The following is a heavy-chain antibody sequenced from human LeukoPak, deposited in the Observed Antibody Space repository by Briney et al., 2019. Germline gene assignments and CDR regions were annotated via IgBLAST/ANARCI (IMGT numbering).Heavy chain of an antibody. Sequence: PGGSLRLSCAASGFSVRTNYMSWVRQAPGKGLEWVSGISGSGGGTYYADSVKGRFTISRDNSKNTLYLQVNSLRAEDTAVYYCAKGYSSGWANWLDPWGQGTLVTVSS. CDR2: ISGSGGGT. V-gene: IGHV3-23*01. CDR3: AKGYSSGWANWLDP. CDR1: GFSVRTNY. J-gene: IGHJ5*02. D-gene: IGHD6-19*01.